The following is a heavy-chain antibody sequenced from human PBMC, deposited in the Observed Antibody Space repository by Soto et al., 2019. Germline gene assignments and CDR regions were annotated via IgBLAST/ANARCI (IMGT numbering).Heavy chain of an antibody. J-gene: IGHJ4*02. CDR2: ISYTGST. CDR1: GGSISTYY. D-gene: IGHD4-17*01. V-gene: IGHV4-59*01. Sequence: SETLSLTCTVSGGSISTYYWSWIRQSPEKGLEWIGHISYTGSTNYNPSLKSRVTISVDTSNNQFSLALFSVTAADTAVYYCGRRQHGDYGYFFDSWGQGALVTVSS. CDR3: GRRQHGDYGYFFDS.